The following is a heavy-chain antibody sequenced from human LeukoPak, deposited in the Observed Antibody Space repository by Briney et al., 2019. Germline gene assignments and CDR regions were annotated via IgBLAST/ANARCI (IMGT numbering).Heavy chain of an antibody. V-gene: IGHV3-66*02. J-gene: IGHJ4*02. CDR2: IYSGAST. CDR3: AREEEWLSS. D-gene: IGHD3-3*01. Sequence: GGSLRLSCAASGFTVSSNYMSWVRQAPGKGPEWVSVIYSGASTYYADSVKGRFTISRDNSKNTLYLQMNSLRAEDPAVYYCAREEEWLSSWGQGNLVTVSS. CDR1: GFTVSSNY.